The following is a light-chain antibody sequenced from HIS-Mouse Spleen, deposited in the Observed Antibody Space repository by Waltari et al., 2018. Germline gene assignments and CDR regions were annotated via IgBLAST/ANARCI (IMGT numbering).Light chain of an antibody. J-gene: IGKJ4*01. Sequence: DIVMTQSPDSLAASLGERATINCKSSQSVLYSSNNKNYLAWYQQKPGQHPKLLMYWASTRESGVPDRFSGSGSGTDFTLTISSLQAEDVAVYYCQQYYSTPLTFGGGTKVEIK. V-gene: IGKV4-1*01. CDR1: QSVLYSSNNKNY. CDR2: WAS. CDR3: QQYYSTPLT.